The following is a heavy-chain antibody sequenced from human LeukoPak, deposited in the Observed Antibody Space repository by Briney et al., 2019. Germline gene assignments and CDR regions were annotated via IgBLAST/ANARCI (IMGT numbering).Heavy chain of an antibody. J-gene: IGHJ4*02. CDR1: GFTVTSDC. CDR3: AKGYCSSTSCYDGYYFDY. Sequence: GGSLRLSCAASGFTVTSDCMSWVRQAPGKGLEGVSVIYRGGSTYYADSVQGRFTISRDNSKNPLYLQMNSLRAEDTAVYYCAKGYCSSTSCYDGYYFDYWGQGTLVTVSS. V-gene: IGHV3-66*01. D-gene: IGHD2-2*01. CDR2: IYRGGST.